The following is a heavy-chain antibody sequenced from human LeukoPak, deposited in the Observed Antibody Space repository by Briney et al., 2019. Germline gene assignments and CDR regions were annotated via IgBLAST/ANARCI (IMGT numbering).Heavy chain of an antibody. D-gene: IGHD3-16*01. Sequence: GGSLRLSCAASGFTFSSYWMHWVRQAPGKGLVWVSRINSDGSSTSYADSVKGRFTISRDNAKNTLYLQMNSLRAEDTAVYYCARVGDVWGLGEWVYWGQGTLVTVSS. J-gene: IGHJ4*02. V-gene: IGHV3-74*01. CDR1: GFTFSSYW. CDR3: ARVGDVWGLGEWVY. CDR2: INSDGSST.